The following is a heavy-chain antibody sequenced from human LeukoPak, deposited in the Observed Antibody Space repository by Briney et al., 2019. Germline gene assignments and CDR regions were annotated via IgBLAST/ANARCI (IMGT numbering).Heavy chain of an antibody. Sequence: ASVKVSCKVSGYTLTELSMHWVRQAPGKGLEWMGGFDPEDGETIYAQKFQGRVTMTEDTSTDTAYMELSSLRSEDTAVYYCARVDGVLRYFDWVIDYWGQGTLVTVSS. J-gene: IGHJ4*02. V-gene: IGHV1-24*01. CDR2: FDPEDGET. CDR1: GYTLTELS. CDR3: ARVDGVLRYFDWVIDY. D-gene: IGHD3-9*01.